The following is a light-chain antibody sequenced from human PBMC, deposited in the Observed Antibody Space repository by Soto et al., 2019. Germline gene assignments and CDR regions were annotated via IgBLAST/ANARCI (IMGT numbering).Light chain of an antibody. CDR2: AAS. Sequence: AIQMTKSPSSMSASVGDRVWITCRASQGIRYDLGWYQQNPGKAPKLMIYAASSLQSGVPSRFSGSGSGTDFTLTISSLQPEDFATYYFLQDYNYPGTFGQGTKVESK. CDR3: LQDYNYPGT. CDR1: QGIRYD. J-gene: IGKJ1*01. V-gene: IGKV1-6*01.